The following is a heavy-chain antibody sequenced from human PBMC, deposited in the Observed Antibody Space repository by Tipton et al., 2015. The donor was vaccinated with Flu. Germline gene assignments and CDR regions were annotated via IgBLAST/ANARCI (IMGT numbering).Heavy chain of an antibody. CDR1: GGSISSYY. CDR2: IYYSGST. CDR3: ARVDSSGYYPAFDY. D-gene: IGHD3-22*01. V-gene: IGHV4-59*01. J-gene: IGHJ4*02. Sequence: TLSLTCTVSGGSISSYYWSWIRQPPGKGLEWIGYIYYSGSTNYNPSLKSRVTISVDTSKNQFSLKLSSVTAADTAVYYCARVDSSGYYPAFDYWGQGTLVTVSS.